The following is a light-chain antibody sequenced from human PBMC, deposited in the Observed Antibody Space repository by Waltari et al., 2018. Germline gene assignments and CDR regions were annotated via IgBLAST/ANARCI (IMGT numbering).Light chain of an antibody. Sequence: QSALTQPASVSGSPGQSITISCPGTNSDIGGYNYVYWYQQHPGKAPKLMISDVSMRTPGVSSRFSGSKSGNTASLTISGLQPDDKADYYCSSYTSRATYVFGTGTKVTVL. J-gene: IGLJ1*01. V-gene: IGLV2-14*03. CDR1: NSDIGGYNY. CDR3: SSYTSRATYV. CDR2: DVS.